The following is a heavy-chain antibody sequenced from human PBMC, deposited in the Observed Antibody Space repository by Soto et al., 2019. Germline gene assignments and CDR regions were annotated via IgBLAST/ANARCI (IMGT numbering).Heavy chain of an antibody. D-gene: IGHD3-9*01. CDR1: GFSCRKYA. V-gene: IGHV3-23*01. Sequence: WWSLRLSCAASGFSCRKYAMSWFRQAPGKGLEWISTLTGSSSNTYYADSVKGRFAISRDNSRNTLYLQMHSLTAEDTAVYYCANGRATYGLLTHDYWGQGTLVTVSS. J-gene: IGHJ4*02. CDR2: LTGSSSNT. CDR3: ANGRATYGLLTHDY.